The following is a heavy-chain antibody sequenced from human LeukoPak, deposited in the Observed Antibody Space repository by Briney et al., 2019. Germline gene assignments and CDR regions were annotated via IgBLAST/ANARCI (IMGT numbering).Heavy chain of an antibody. CDR1: GFTFSSYA. V-gene: IGHV3-30-3*01. CDR3: ARAGYCSSTSCPDGDAFDI. Sequence: GGSLRLSCAASGFTFSSYAMHCVRQAPGKGLEWVAVISYDGSNKYYADSVKGRFTISRDNSKNTLYLQMNSLRAEDTAVYYCARAGYCSSTSCPDGDAFDIWGQGTMVTVSS. J-gene: IGHJ3*02. D-gene: IGHD2-2*01. CDR2: ISYDGSNK.